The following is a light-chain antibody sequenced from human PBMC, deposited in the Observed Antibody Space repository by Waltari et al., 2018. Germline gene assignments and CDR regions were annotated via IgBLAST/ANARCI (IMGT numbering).Light chain of an antibody. Sequence: DIQMTQSPSFVSASIGDRVSITCRASQGISSWLAWYQQKPGKAPKLLIYATSILHSGVPSRFSGSGSGTYFTLTITGLQPEDSAIYYCQQAASFPLSFGGGTKVEI. CDR3: QQAASFPLS. V-gene: IGKV1-12*01. CDR1: QGISSW. CDR2: ATS. J-gene: IGKJ4*01.